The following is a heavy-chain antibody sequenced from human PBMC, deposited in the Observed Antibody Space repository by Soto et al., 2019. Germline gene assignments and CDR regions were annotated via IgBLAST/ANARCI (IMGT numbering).Heavy chain of an antibody. CDR3: AREGIAAADEYYYYGMDV. D-gene: IGHD6-13*01. J-gene: IGHJ6*02. V-gene: IGHV4-59*01. Sequence: SETLSLTCTVSGGSISSYYWSWIRQPPGKGLEWIGYIYYSGSTNYNPSLKSRVTISVDTSKNQFSLKLSSVTAADTAVYYCAREGIAAADEYYYYGMDVWGQGTTVTVSS. CDR2: IYYSGST. CDR1: GGSISSYY.